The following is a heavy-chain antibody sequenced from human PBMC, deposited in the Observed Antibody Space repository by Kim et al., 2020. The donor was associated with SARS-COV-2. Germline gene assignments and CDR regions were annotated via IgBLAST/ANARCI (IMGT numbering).Heavy chain of an antibody. CDR3: AKDVWDYSGMDV. Sequence: GGSLRLSCVASGFSFSCCAMTWVCQVPGKGPEWVSSISHDGTSSHYANSVRGRFTISRDDSKNTLYLQLNSLRGDDTALYYCAKDVWDYSGMDVWGQGTT. CDR2: ISHDGTSS. V-gene: IGHV3-23*01. D-gene: IGHD1-26*01. J-gene: IGHJ6*02. CDR1: GFSFSCCA.